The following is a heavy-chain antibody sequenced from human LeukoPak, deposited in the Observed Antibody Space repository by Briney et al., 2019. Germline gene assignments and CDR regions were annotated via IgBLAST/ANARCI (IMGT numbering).Heavy chain of an antibody. CDR1: GYTFSGYD. CDR3: AREDCGGDCYEPLFDY. Sequence: ASVKVSCKASGYTFSGYDINWVRQATGQGLEWMGWMNPNSGNTGYAQKFQGRVTFTRDTSISTAYMELSRLRSDDTAVYYCAREDCGGDCYEPLFDYWGQGTLVTVSS. V-gene: IGHV1-8*03. D-gene: IGHD2-21*02. CDR2: MNPNSGNT. J-gene: IGHJ4*02.